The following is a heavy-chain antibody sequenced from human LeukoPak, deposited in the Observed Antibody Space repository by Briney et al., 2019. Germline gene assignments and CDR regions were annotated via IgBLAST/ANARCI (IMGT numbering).Heavy chain of an antibody. CDR3: ARVLPYSSGCHFDY. V-gene: IGHV3-48*04. CDR2: IQSVSLTI. D-gene: IGHD6-19*01. Sequence: PGGSLRLSCAASGFRFSDYNMNWVRQVPGKGLEWVSYIQSVSLTIYYLDSVKGRFTISRDNAKNSLYLQMNSLRAEDTAVYYCARVLPYSSGCHFDYWGQGTLVTVSS. J-gene: IGHJ4*02. CDR1: GFRFSDYN.